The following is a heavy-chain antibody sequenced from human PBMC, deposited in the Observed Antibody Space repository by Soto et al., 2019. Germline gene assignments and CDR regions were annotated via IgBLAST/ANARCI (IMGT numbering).Heavy chain of an antibody. Sequence: EVQLVESGGGLVQPGGSLRLSCAASGFTFNSYAMHWVRQAPGKGLEYVSAISSNGGSTYYANSVKGRFTISRDNSKNTLYLQMGSLRAEDMAVYYCARDYSGYDYWGQGTLVTVSS. CDR2: ISSNGGST. V-gene: IGHV3-64*01. CDR3: ARDYSGYDY. CDR1: GFTFNSYA. D-gene: IGHD5-12*01. J-gene: IGHJ4*02.